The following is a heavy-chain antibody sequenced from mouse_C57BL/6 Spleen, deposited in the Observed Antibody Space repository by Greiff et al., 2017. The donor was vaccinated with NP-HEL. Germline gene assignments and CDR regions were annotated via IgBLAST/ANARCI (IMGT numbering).Heavy chain of an antibody. CDR3: ARQYGNYVRAMDY. Sequence: DVMLVESGGGLVQPGGSLKLSCAASGFTFSDYYMYWVRQTPEKRLEWVAYISNGGGSTYYPDTVKGRFTISRDNAKNTLYLQMSRLKSEDTAMYYCARQYGNYVRAMDYWGQGTSVTVSS. CDR2: ISNGGGST. J-gene: IGHJ4*01. D-gene: IGHD2-1*01. V-gene: IGHV5-12*01. CDR1: GFTFSDYY.